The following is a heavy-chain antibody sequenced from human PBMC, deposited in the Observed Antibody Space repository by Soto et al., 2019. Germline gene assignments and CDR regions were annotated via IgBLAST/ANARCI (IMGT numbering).Heavy chain of an antibody. CDR2: ISAHNGNT. CDR1: GYAFTTYG. D-gene: IGHD1-1*01. Sequence: QVHLVQSGAEVKNPGASVKVSCKGSGYAFTTYGITWVRQAPGQGLEWMGWISAHNGNTNYAQKLQGRVTVTRDTSTSTAYMELRSLRSDDTAVYYCARVRYGDYWGQGALVTVSS. V-gene: IGHV1-18*01. CDR3: ARVRYGDY. J-gene: IGHJ4*02.